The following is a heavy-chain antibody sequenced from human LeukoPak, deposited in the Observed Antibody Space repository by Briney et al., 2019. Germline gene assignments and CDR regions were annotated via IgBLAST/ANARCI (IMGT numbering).Heavy chain of an antibody. CDR1: GDPITSNSNYK. V-gene: IGHV4-61*01. CDR2: IYYSGTT. Sequence: SETLSLTCTVSGDPITSNSNYKWTWLRQPPGKGLEWIGYIYYSGTTNYNPSLKSRVSISVDTSRNQFSLKLSSVTAADMAVYYCAREYSSFDYWGQGTLVTVSS. J-gene: IGHJ4*02. D-gene: IGHD6-13*01. CDR3: AREYSSFDY.